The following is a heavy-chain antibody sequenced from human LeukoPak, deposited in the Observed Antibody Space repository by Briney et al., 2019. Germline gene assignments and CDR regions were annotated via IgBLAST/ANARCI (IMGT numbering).Heavy chain of an antibody. J-gene: IGHJ4*02. D-gene: IGHD4-17*01. V-gene: IGHV3-33*08. CDR3: AREAGGLYGDFAAFDS. CDR2: IWYDRSNK. Sequence: QPGRSLRLSCAASGFTFSSYAMHWVRQAPGKGLEWLAVIWYDRSNKYYADSVKGRFTISRDNSKNTLYLQMNSLRAEDTAVYYCAREAGGLYGDFAAFDSWGQGNLVTVSS. CDR1: GFTFSSYA.